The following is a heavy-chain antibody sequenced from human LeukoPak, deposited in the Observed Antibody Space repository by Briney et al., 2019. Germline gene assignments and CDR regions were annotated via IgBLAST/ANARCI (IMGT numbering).Heavy chain of an antibody. CDR3: ARESLTSYHYYGMDV. Sequence: SQTLSLTCTVSGGSISSGDYYWSWIRQPPGKGLEWIGYIYYSGSTYYNPSLKSRVTISVDTSKNQFSLKLSSVTAADTAVYYCARESLTSYHYYGMDVWGKGTTVTVSS. CDR2: IYYSGST. D-gene: IGHD3-9*01. V-gene: IGHV4-30-4*01. CDR1: GGSISSGDYY. J-gene: IGHJ6*04.